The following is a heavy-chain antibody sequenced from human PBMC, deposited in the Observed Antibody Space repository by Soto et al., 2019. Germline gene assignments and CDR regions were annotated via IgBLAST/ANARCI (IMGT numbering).Heavy chain of an antibody. CDR1: GYSFTTYL. D-gene: IGHD3-10*01. CDR2: ISTYNGDT. Sequence: QVQLVQSGAEVKKPGASVKVSCKTSGYSFTTYLITWVRQAPGQGLEWMGWISTYNGDTNYAQKLQGRVTMTTDTSTSTAYMELRSLRSDDPAVYYCARTYPRGGGFDPWGQGTLVTVSS. V-gene: IGHV1-18*01. CDR3: ARTYPRGGGFDP. J-gene: IGHJ5*02.